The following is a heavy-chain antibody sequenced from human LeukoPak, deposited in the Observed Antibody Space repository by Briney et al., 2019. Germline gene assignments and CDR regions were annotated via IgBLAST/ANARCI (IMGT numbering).Heavy chain of an antibody. Sequence: SETLSLTCTVSGGSISSSSYYWGWIRQPPGKGLEWIGSIYYSGSTNYNPSLKSRVTISVDTSKNQFSLKLSSVTAADTAVYYCARMWGIAAAGTEFDYWGQGTLVTVSS. CDR2: IYYSGST. CDR1: GGSISSSSYY. V-gene: IGHV4-39*07. CDR3: ARMWGIAAAGTEFDY. J-gene: IGHJ4*02. D-gene: IGHD6-13*01.